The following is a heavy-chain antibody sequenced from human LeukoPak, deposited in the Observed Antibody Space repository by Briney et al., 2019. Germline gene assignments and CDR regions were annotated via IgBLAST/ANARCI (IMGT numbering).Heavy chain of an antibody. J-gene: IGHJ4*02. Sequence: TSQTLSLTCAVSGGSISSGGYSWSWIRQPPGKGLEWIGYIYHSGSTYYNPSLKSRVTISVDKSKNQFSLKLSSVTAADTAVYYCARGYSGYDPTYFDYWGQGTLVTVSS. CDR1: GGSISSGGYS. D-gene: IGHD5-12*01. CDR3: ARGYSGYDPTYFDY. V-gene: IGHV4-30-2*01. CDR2: IYHSGST.